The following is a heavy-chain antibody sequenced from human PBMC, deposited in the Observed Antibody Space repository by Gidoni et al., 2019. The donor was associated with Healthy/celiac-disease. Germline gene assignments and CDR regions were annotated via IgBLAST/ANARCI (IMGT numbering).Heavy chain of an antibody. D-gene: IGHD4-17*01. CDR2: IDWEDDK. V-gene: IGHV2-70*01. CDR1: GFSLSTSGMC. CDR3: ARIRDYGGYFDL. Sequence: QVTLRESGPALVKPTQTLTLTCTFSGFSLSTSGMCVSWIRQPPGKALEWLALIDWEDDKYYSTSLKTRLTISKDTSKNQVVLTMTNMDPVDTATYYCARIRDYGGYFDLWGRGTLVTVSS. J-gene: IGHJ2*01.